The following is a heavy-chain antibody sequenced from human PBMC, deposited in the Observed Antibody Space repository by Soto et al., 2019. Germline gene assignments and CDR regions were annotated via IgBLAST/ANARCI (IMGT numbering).Heavy chain of an antibody. V-gene: IGHV4-59*12. J-gene: IGHJ6*02. CDR1: GGSISSYY. Sequence: SETLSLTCTVSGGSISSYYWSWIRQPPGKGLERIGYIYYRGSTNYNPSLKSRITISVDTSKNQFSLKLSSVTAADTAVYYCARDGYGMDVWGQGTTVSVSS. CDR2: IYYRGST. CDR3: ARDGYGMDV.